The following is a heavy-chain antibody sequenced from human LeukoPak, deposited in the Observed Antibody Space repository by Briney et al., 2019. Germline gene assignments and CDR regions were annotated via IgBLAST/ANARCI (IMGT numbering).Heavy chain of an antibody. Sequence: GGSLRLSCAASGFTFSNAWMSWVRQAPGKGLEWVGRIKSKTDGGTTDYAAPVKGSFNISRDDSKNTLYLQMNSLKTEDTAVYYCTTSPPYCSGGSCFDYWGQGTLVTVSS. CDR1: GFTFSNAW. J-gene: IGHJ4*02. CDR3: TTSPPYCSGGSCFDY. D-gene: IGHD2-15*01. V-gene: IGHV3-15*01. CDR2: IKSKTDGGTT.